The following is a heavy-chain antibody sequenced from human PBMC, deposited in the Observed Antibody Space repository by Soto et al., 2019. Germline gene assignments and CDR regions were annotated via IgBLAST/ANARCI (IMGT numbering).Heavy chain of an antibody. CDR3: ARGYYDSSGYYWVFDY. Sequence: GGSLILSCAASGFTFSSYSMNWVRQAPGKGLEWVSYISSSSSTIYYADSVKGRFTTSRDNAKNSLYLQMNSLRAEDTAVYYCARGYYDSSGYYWVFDYWGQGTLVTVSS. D-gene: IGHD3-22*01. J-gene: IGHJ4*02. CDR1: GFTFSSYS. V-gene: IGHV3-48*01. CDR2: ISSSSSTI.